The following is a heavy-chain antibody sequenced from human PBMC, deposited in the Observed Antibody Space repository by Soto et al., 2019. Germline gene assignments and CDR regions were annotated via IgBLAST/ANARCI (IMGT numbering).Heavy chain of an antibody. Sequence: ASVKVSCKASGYTFTSYGISWVRQAPGQGLEWMGWISAYNGNTNYAQKLQGRVTMTTDTSTSTAYMELRSLRSDDTAVHYCARDRYDILTGYYQYFDYWSQGTLVTVSS. V-gene: IGHV1-18*01. CDR1: GYTFTSYG. D-gene: IGHD3-9*01. CDR2: ISAYNGNT. J-gene: IGHJ4*02. CDR3: ARDRYDILTGYYQYFDY.